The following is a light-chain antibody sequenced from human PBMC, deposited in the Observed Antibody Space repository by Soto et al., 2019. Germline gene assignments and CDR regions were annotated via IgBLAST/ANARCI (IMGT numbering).Light chain of an antibody. CDR2: KAS. J-gene: IGKJ1*01. V-gene: IGKV1-5*03. CDR3: QQYNSYSWT. Sequence: DIPMTQSPSPLSASVGDRVTITFRASQSISSWLAWYQQKPGKAPKLLIYKASSLESGVPSRFSGSGSGTEFTLTISSLQPDDFATYYCQQYNSYSWTFGQGTKVDIK. CDR1: QSISSW.